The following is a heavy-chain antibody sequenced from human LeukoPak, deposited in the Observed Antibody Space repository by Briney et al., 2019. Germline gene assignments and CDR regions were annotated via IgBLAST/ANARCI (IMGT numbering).Heavy chain of an antibody. J-gene: IGHJ4*02. CDR2: ISYDGSNK. CDR1: GFTFSSYA. V-gene: IGHV3-30-3*01. CDR3: AAVSGYSDY. D-gene: IGHD2-15*01. Sequence: GGSLRLSCAASGFTFSSYAMHWVRQAPGKGQEWVAVISYDGSNKYYADSVKGRFTISRDNSKNTLYLQMNSLRAEDTAVYYCAAVSGYSDYWGQGTLVTVSS.